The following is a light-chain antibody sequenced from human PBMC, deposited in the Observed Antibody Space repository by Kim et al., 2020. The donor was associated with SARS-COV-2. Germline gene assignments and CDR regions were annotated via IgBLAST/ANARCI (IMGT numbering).Light chain of an antibody. Sequence: GKTARITCGGNNIGSKSVHWYQQKPGQAPVLVIYYDSDRPSGIPERFSGSNSGNTATLTSSRVEAGDEADYYCQVWDSSSDHWVFGGGTKLTVL. V-gene: IGLV3-21*04. CDR1: NIGSKS. J-gene: IGLJ3*02. CDR2: YDS. CDR3: QVWDSSSDHWV.